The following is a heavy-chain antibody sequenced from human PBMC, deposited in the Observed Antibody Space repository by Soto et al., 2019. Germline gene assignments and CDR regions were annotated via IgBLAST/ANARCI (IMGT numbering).Heavy chain of an antibody. Sequence: EVQLLESGGGLVQPGGSLRLSCAASGFTFSSYAMSWVRQAPGKGLEWVSAISGSGGSTYYADSVKGRFTISRDNSKNTLYLQMNSRRAEDTAVYYCATDRPRYNSGWYGRRGVAFDIWGQGTMVTVSS. CDR2: ISGSGGST. CDR3: ATDRPRYNSGWYGRRGVAFDI. V-gene: IGHV3-23*01. D-gene: IGHD6-19*01. CDR1: GFTFSSYA. J-gene: IGHJ3*02.